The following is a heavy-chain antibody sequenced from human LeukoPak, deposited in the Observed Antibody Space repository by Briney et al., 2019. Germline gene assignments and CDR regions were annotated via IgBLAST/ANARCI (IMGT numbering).Heavy chain of an antibody. CDR2: INHSGST. D-gene: IGHD6-13*01. V-gene: IGHV4-34*01. J-gene: IGHJ4*02. CDR1: GGSFSGYY. CDR3: ARNVGYSSSWYRRGFDY. Sequence: KPSETLSLTCAVYGGSFSGYYWSRIRQPPGKGLEWIGEINHSGSTNYNPSLKSRVTISVDTSKNQFSLKLSSVTAADTAVYYCARNVGYSSSWYRRGFDYWGQGTLVTVSS.